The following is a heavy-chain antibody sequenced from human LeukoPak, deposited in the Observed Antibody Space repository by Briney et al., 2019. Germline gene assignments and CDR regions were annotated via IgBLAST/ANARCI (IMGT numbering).Heavy chain of an antibody. CDR3: ARGNLAVAGTVHFDY. Sequence: SETLSLTCTVSGGSISSSSYYWGWIRQPPGTGLEWIGSIYYSGSTYYNPSLKSRVTISVDTSKDQFSLKLSSVTAADTAVYYCARGNLAVAGTVHFDYWGQGTLVTVSS. J-gene: IGHJ4*02. CDR1: GGSISSSSYY. V-gene: IGHV4-39*07. D-gene: IGHD6-19*01. CDR2: IYYSGST.